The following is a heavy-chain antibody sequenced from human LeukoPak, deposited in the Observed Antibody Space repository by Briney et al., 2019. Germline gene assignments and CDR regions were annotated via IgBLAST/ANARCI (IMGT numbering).Heavy chain of an antibody. CDR2: ISPRGDIT. D-gene: IGHD3-22*01. Sequence: GGSLRLSCAGSGFRFSNHGMNWVRQAPGKGLEWVSGISPRGDITYYADSVKGRFTISRDNSKNTLYLQMNSLRAEDTVVYYCARGSRDSSGYYNFDYWGQGTLVTVSS. CDR3: ARGSRDSSGYYNFDY. CDR1: GFRFSNHG. J-gene: IGHJ4*02. V-gene: IGHV3-23*01.